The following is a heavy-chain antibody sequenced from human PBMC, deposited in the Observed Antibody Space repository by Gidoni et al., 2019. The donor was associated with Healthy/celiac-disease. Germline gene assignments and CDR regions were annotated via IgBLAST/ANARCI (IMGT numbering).Heavy chain of an antibody. CDR1: GGSISSYY. D-gene: IGHD1-26*01. CDR3: AREGDIAYSGSLDP. CDR2: IYYSGST. J-gene: IGHJ5*02. Sequence: VQPQASDTGLVKPSETLSLTCTVSGGSISSYYWSWIRQPPGKGLEWIGYIYYSGSTNYNPSLKSRVTISVDTYKNQFSLKLSSVTAADTAVYYCAREGDIAYSGSLDPWGQGTLVTVSS. V-gene: IGHV4-59*01.